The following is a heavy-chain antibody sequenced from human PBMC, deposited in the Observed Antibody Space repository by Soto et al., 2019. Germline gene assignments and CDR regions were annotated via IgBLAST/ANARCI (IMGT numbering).Heavy chain of an antibody. D-gene: IGHD2-15*01. J-gene: IGHJ5*02. CDR1: GFTFSSYS. CDR3: ARDRGEDIVVVGGNWFDP. CDR2: ISSSSSYI. Sequence: EVPLVESGGGLVKPGGSLRLSCAASGFTFSSYSMNWVRQAPGKGLEWVSSISSSSSYIYYADSVKGRFTISRDNAKNSLYLQMNSLRAEDTAVYYCARDRGEDIVVVGGNWFDPWGQGTLVTVSS. V-gene: IGHV3-21*01.